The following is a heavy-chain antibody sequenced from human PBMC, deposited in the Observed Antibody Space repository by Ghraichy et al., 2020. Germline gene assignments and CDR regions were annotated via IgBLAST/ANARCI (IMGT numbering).Heavy chain of an antibody. V-gene: IGHV4-4*07. CDR3: ARDHIGDIAVAGLFDP. D-gene: IGHD6-19*01. CDR2: IYTSGST. CDR1: GGSISSYY. Sequence: SETLSLTCTVSGGSISSYYWSWIRQPAGKGLEWIGRIYTSGSTNYNPSLKSRVTMSVDTSKNQFSLKLSSVTAADTAVYYCARDHIGDIAVAGLFDPWGQGTLVTVSS. J-gene: IGHJ5*02.